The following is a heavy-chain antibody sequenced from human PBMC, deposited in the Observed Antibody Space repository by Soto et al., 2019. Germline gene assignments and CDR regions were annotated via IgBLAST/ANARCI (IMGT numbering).Heavy chain of an antibody. CDR3: ATQIGLHGVSRYFDS. J-gene: IGHJ4*02. V-gene: IGHV5-51*01. Sequence: PGESLKISCKGSGYSFNNYWIAWVRQMPGKGLEWMGITFPGDSDSVYSPSFQGQVTISVDKSISTAYLQWSGLKASDTAMYYCATQIGLHGVSRYFDSWGQGTLVTVS. CDR2: TFPGDSDS. D-gene: IGHD4-17*01. CDR1: GYSFNNYW.